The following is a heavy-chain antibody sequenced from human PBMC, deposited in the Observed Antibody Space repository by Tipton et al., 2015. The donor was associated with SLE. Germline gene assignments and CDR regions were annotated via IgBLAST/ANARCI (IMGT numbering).Heavy chain of an antibody. CDR2: FYYSGNT. Sequence: TLSLTCTVSGDSISSSSYYWGWIRQPPGKGLEWIGTFYYSGNTYFNPSLKSRVTISVDTSKSQFSLRLSSVTAADTAVYYCARDYYDSRGYPLFDYWGQGALVPVSS. CDR1: GDSISSSSYY. J-gene: IGHJ4*02. CDR3: ARDYYDSRGYPLFDY. D-gene: IGHD3-22*01. V-gene: IGHV4-39*07.